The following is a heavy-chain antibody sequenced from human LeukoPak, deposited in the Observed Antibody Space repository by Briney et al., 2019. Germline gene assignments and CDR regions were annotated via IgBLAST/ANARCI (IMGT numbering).Heavy chain of an antibody. Sequence: GGSLRLSCAASGFTFDDYAMHWVRQAPGKGLEWVSGISWNSGSIGYADSVKGRFTISRDNAKDSLYLQMNSLRAEDTALYYCAKEMYYYDSSGYYYTKQYFQHWGQGTLVTVSS. CDR1: GFTFDDYA. J-gene: IGHJ1*01. CDR3: AKEMYYYDSSGYYYTKQYFQH. CDR2: ISWNSGSI. D-gene: IGHD3-22*01. V-gene: IGHV3-9*01.